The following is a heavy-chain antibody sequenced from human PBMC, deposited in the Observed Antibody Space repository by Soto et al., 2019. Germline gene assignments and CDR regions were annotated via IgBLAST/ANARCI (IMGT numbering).Heavy chain of an antibody. CDR3: ASMGVLL. CDR1: GGSISSYS. Sequence: QVQLQESGPGLVKPSETLSLNCTVSGGSISSYSWSWIRQPPGKGLEWIGYIYYSGSTNYNPSLKSRVTISVDTSKNQFSLMLSCVTAADTAVYYSASMGVLLWGQGTLFTVSS. D-gene: IGHD2-21*02. J-gene: IGHJ4*02. V-gene: IGHV4-59*01. CDR2: IYYSGST.